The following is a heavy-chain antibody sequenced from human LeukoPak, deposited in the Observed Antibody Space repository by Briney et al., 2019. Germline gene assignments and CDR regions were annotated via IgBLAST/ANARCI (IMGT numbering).Heavy chain of an antibody. CDR3: ARDRARSGSYLNWFDP. CDR1: GYTFTGYY. Sequence: ASVKVSCKASGYTFTGYYMHWVRQAPGQGLEWMGRIIPILGIANYAQKFQGRVTITADKSTSTACMELSSLRSEDTAVYYCARDRARSGSYLNWFDPWGQGTLVTVSS. CDR2: IIPILGIA. V-gene: IGHV1-69*04. J-gene: IGHJ5*02. D-gene: IGHD3-10*01.